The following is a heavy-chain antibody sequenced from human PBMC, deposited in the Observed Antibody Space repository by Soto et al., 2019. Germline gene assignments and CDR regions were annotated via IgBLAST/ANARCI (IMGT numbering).Heavy chain of an antibody. CDR2: IWYDGSHT. CDR3: AKGDIVGATTYNWFDP. D-gene: IGHD1-26*01. Sequence: GGSLRLSCAASGFTFSTYGMHWVRQAPGKGLEWVTFIWYDGSHTYYVDPVKGRFTVSRDNSKNTLYLQMNSLTAEDTAVYYCAKGDIVGATTYNWFDPWGQGTLVTVSS. CDR1: GFTFSTYG. V-gene: IGHV3-30*02. J-gene: IGHJ5*02.